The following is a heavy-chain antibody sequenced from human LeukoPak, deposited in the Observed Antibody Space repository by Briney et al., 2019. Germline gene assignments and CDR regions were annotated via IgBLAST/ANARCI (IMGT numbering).Heavy chain of an antibody. J-gene: IGHJ4*02. CDR3: AREAQLWSYYFDY. Sequence: GASVKVSCKASGGTFSRYAINWVRQAPGQGPEWMGGTIPMFGTANYAQKFQGRVTMTRDTSTSTVYMELSSLRSEDTAVYYCAREAQLWSYYFDYWGQGTLVTVSS. CDR1: GGTFSRYA. CDR2: TIPMFGTA. V-gene: IGHV1-69*05. D-gene: IGHD5-18*01.